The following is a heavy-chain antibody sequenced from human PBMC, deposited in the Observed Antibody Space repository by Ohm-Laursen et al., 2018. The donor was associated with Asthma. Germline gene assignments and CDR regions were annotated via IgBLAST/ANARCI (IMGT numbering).Heavy chain of an antibody. V-gene: IGHV3-30-3*01. CDR3: ARVRFGHSSSWPHFDY. Sequence: SLRLSCAASGFTFSNYAIHWVRQAPGKGLEWVALISFDGSNKYYTDSVKGRFTISRDNSKNTLYLQMNSLRAEDTAVYYCARVRFGHSSSWPHFDYWGQGTLVTVSS. CDR2: ISFDGSNK. J-gene: IGHJ4*02. CDR1: GFTFSNYA. D-gene: IGHD6-13*01.